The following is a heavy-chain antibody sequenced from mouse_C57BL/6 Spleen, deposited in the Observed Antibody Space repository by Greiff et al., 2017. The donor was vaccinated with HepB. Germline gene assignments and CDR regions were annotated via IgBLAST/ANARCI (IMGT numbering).Heavy chain of an antibody. CDR3: ARGDYDYDEGFAY. D-gene: IGHD2-4*01. Sequence: ESGPGLVKPSQSLSLTCSVTGYSITSGYYWNWIRQFPGNKLEWMGYISYDGSNNYNPSLKNRISITRDTSKNQFFLKLNSVTTEDTATYYCARGDYDYDEGFAYWGQGTLVTVSA. V-gene: IGHV3-6*01. CDR2: ISYDGSN. CDR1: GYSITSGYY. J-gene: IGHJ3*01.